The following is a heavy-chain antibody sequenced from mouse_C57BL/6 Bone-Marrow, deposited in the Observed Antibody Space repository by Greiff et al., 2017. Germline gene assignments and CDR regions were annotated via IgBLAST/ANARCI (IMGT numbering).Heavy chain of an antibody. J-gene: IGHJ3*01. CDR3: AYDYDGAWFAY. V-gene: IGHV1-36*01. CDR2: VYPYNGGT. D-gene: IGHD2-4*01. Sequence: DVHLVESGPVLVKPGPSVKISCKASGFTFTDYYMHWVKQSHGKSLEWIGLVYPYNGGTSYNQKFKGKATLTVDTSSSTAYMELNSLTSEDSAVYYCAYDYDGAWFAYWGQGTLVTVSA. CDR1: GFTFTDYY.